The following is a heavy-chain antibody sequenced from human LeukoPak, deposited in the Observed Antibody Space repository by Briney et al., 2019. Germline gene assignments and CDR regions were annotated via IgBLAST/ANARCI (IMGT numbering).Heavy chain of an antibody. CDR1: GGSISSSSYY. CDR2: IYYSGST. CDR3: ARGLGNRYFDWSGGYFDY. J-gene: IGHJ4*02. V-gene: IGHV4-39*01. D-gene: IGHD3-9*01. Sequence: SETLSLTCTVSGGSISSSSYYWGWIRQPPGKGLEWIGSIYYSGSTYYNPSLKSRVTISVDTSKNQFSLKLSSVTAADTAVYYCARGLGNRYFDWSGGYFDYWGQGTLVTVSS.